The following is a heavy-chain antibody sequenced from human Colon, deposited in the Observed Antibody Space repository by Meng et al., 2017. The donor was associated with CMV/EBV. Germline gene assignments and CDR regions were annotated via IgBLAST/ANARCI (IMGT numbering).Heavy chain of an antibody. CDR1: GGSVSSSSFY. J-gene: IGHJ4*02. Sequence: SETLSLTCSVSGGSVSSSSFYWGWIRQPPGKGLEWIGTICYTGNSYDNPSLKSRAIISADTSRNQFSLRLSSVTAADTAVYYCAKDGRVFGVVSFDYWGQGMQVTVSS. D-gene: IGHD3-3*01. CDR2: ICYTGNS. V-gene: IGHV4-39*07. CDR3: AKDGRVFGVVSFDY.